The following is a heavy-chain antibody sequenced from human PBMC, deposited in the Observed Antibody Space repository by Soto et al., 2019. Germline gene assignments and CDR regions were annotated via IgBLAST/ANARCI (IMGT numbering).Heavy chain of an antibody. Sequence: LKSSGERSGYHVTTYWITWEHQMPGKGLEWMGRIDPSDSYTRYSPSFQGQVTISVDKSISTAFLQWSSLKASDTAMYYCARVLRSDALDIWGQGTMVTVSS. CDR1: GYHVTTYW. V-gene: IGHV5-10-1*01. D-gene: IGHD4-17*01. CDR3: ARVLRSDALDI. J-gene: IGHJ3*02. CDR2: IDPSDSYT.